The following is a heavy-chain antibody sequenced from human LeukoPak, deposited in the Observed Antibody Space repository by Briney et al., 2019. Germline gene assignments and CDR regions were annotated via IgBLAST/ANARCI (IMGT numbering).Heavy chain of an antibody. CDR1: GGSISSSSYY. J-gene: IGHJ5*02. Sequence: SETLSLTCTVSGGSISSSSYYWSWIRQPPGKGLEWIGYIYYSGSTNYNPSLKSRVTISVDTSKNQFSLKLSSVTAADTAVYYCARDMVRGTIDPWGQGTLVTVSS. D-gene: IGHD3-10*01. CDR3: ARDMVRGTIDP. V-gene: IGHV4-61*01. CDR2: IYYSGST.